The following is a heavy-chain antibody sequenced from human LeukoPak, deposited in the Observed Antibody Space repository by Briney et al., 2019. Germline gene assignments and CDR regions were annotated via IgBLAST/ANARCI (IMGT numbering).Heavy chain of an antibody. V-gene: IGHV3-15*01. D-gene: IGHD1-20*01. CDR3: TTDAGFDTRWYNW. Sequence: GGSLRLSCAASGFTFSNAYMSWVRQAPGKGLEWVGRIKSKIDGGTTDYAAPVKGRFTISRDDSRNTPYLQMNSLKTEDTAVYYCTTDAGFDTRWYNWWGRGTLATVSS. J-gene: IGHJ4*02. CDR2: IKSKIDGGTT. CDR1: GFTFSNAY.